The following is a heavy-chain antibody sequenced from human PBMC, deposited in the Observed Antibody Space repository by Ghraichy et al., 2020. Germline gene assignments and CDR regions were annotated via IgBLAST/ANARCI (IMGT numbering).Heavy chain of an antibody. D-gene: IGHD6-13*01. CDR2: ISDSGGTT. Sequence: GESLNISCAASGFTFSTYAMSWVRQAPGKGLERVSAISDSGGTTYYADSVKGRFTVSRDNSKNTLYLQMNSLRAEDTAVYYCAKVSSSWSTLDYWGQGTLVTVSS. J-gene: IGHJ4*02. V-gene: IGHV3-23*01. CDR3: AKVSSSWSTLDY. CDR1: GFTFSTYA.